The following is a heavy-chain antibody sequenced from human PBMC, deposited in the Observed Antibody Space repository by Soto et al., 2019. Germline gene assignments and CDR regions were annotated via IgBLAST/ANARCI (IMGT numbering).Heavy chain of an antibody. CDR2: IIPIFGTA. V-gene: IGHV1-69*05. CDR3: ARSSHYSSSSECLFDY. D-gene: IGHD6-6*01. CDR1: GGTFSSYA. Sequence: GASVKVSCKASGGTFSSYAISWVRQAPGQGLEWMGGIIPIFGTANYAQKFQGRVTITTDTSTSTAYMELRSLRSDDTAVYYCARSSHYSSSSECLFDYWGQGTLVTVSS. J-gene: IGHJ4*02.